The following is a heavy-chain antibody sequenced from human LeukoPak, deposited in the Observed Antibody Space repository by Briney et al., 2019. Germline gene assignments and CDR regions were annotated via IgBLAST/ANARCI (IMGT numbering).Heavy chain of an antibody. D-gene: IGHD3-9*01. J-gene: IGHJ1*01. Sequence: SETLSLTCVVFGGSINDYYWSWIRQSPGKGLEGIGEISHTEGTRYNPSLESRVTMSVGTSENQLSLKLIFVTAADTAVYYCARIRCGHSGSVCYNHWGLGTLVTVSS. CDR1: GGSINDYY. V-gene: IGHV4-34*01. CDR2: ISHTEGT. CDR3: ARIRCGHSGSVCYNH.